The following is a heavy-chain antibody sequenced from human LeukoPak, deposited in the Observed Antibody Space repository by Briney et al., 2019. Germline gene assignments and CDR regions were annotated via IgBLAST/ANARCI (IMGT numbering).Heavy chain of an antibody. D-gene: IGHD2-21*02. CDR3: ARSTAYCGGDCYSPSAPSLNFDY. J-gene: IGHJ4*02. Sequence: SETLSLTCTVSGGSISSYYWSWIRQPPGKGLEWIGYIYYSGSTNYNPSLKSRVTISVDTSKNQFSLKLSSVTAADTAVYYCARSTAYCGGDCYSPSAPSLNFDYWGQGTLVTVSS. V-gene: IGHV4-59*01. CDR1: GGSISSYY. CDR2: IYYSGST.